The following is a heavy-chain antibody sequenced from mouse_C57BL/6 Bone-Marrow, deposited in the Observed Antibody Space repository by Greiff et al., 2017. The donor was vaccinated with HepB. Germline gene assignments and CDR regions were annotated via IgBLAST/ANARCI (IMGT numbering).Heavy chain of an antibody. Sequence: EVQLQQSGGGLVQPGGSLSLSCAASGFTFTDYYMSWVRQPPGKALEWLGFIRNKANGYTTEYSASVKGRFTISRDNSQSILYLQMNALRAEDSATYYCARYGLGRGYFDVWGTGTTVTVSS. J-gene: IGHJ1*03. D-gene: IGHD4-1*01. CDR1: GFTFTDYY. CDR2: IRNKANGYTT. V-gene: IGHV7-3*01. CDR3: ARYGLGRGYFDV.